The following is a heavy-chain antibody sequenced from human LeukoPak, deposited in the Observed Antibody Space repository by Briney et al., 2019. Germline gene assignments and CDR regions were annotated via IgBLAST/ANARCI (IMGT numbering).Heavy chain of an antibody. J-gene: IGHJ4*02. Sequence: EASVKVSCKASGYTFTSYGISWVRQAPGQGLEYMGWIRPSNGNRNYAQKVQDRVTLTTDTSTSTVYIELRSLRSDDTAVYYCARAFSASKSCDYWGQGTLVTVSS. CDR3: ARAFSASKSCDY. V-gene: IGHV1-18*01. CDR1: GYTFTSYG. CDR2: IRPSNGNR. D-gene: IGHD6-19*01.